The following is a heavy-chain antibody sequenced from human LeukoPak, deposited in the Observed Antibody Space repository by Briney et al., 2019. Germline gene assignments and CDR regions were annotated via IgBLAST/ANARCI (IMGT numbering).Heavy chain of an antibody. J-gene: IGHJ4*02. D-gene: IGHD3-22*01. V-gene: IGHV4-34*01. CDR1: GGSFSGYY. CDR3: ARDYYDSSGYFDY. CDR2: INHSGST. Sequence: SETLSLTCAVYGGSFSGYYWSWIRQPPGKGLEWIGEINHSGSTNYNPSLKSRVTISVDTSKNQFSLKLSSVTAADTAVYYCARDYYDSSGYFDYWGQGTLVTISS.